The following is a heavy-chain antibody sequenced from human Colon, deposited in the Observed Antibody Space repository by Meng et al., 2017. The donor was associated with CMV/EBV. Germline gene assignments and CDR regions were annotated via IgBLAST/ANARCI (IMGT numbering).Heavy chain of an antibody. Sequence: GESLKISCAASGFTFSDYYMSWIRQAPGKGLEWVSYISSSGSTIYYADSVKGRFTISRDNAKNSLYLQMNSLRAEDTAVYSCAREDGYSSSWGYFDYWGQGTLVTVSS. CDR1: GFTFSDYY. J-gene: IGHJ4*02. V-gene: IGHV3-11*01. CDR2: ISSSGSTI. CDR3: AREDGYSSSWGYFDY. D-gene: IGHD6-13*01.